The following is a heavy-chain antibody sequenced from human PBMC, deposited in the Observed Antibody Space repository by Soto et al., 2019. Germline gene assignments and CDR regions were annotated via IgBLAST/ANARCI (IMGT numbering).Heavy chain of an antibody. CDR3: GGGGSIVVATRRLMDV. Sequence: QVQLQESGPGLVKPSETLSLTCTVSGASISSHYWSWIRQAPGKGLEWIANINYNGNTNYNPSLKSRVTLSVDTPKSQIALTVMSVTAADTAVYYCGGGGSIVVATRRLMDVWGRGSTGTVS. CDR1: GASISSHY. CDR2: INYNGNT. D-gene: IGHD3-22*01. V-gene: IGHV4-59*08. J-gene: IGHJ6*03.